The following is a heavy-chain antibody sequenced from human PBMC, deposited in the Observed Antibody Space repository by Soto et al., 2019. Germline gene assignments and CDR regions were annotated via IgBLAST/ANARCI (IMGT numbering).Heavy chain of an antibody. CDR2: ISAYNGNT. Sequence: QVQLVQSGAEVKNPGTSVKVSCKTSGYTFTSAGISWVRQAPGQGLEWMGWISAYNGNTKYAQKVQGRVTMTTDTSSSRAYMELRSLTSDDTAVYYCARDLDVSGSYYNDYWCQGTLFTVAA. V-gene: IGHV1-18*01. CDR1: GYTFTSAG. J-gene: IGHJ4*02. D-gene: IGHD3-10*01. CDR3: ARDLDVSGSYYNDY.